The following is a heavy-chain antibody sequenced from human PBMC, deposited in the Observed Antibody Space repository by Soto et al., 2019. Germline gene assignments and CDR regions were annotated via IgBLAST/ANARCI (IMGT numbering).Heavy chain of an antibody. V-gene: IGHV3-30*18. J-gene: IGHJ4*02. CDR1: GFSFSSYG. CDR3: AKDSVFEYSFGQHGFDS. Sequence: QEQLVESGGGVVQPGTSLGLSCGASGFSFSSYGMHWVRQAPGKGLEWVAFITYDGSDTYYVDSVKGRFTVSRHNSKNTLYLQMNSLKPEDTSIYYCAKDSVFEYSFGQHGFDSWGQGTLVTVSS. CDR2: ITYDGSDT. D-gene: IGHD4-4*01.